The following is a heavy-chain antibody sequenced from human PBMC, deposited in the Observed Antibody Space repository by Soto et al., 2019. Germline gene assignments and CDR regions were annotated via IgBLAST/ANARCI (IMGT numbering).Heavy chain of an antibody. CDR2: IYPGDSDT. J-gene: IGHJ6*02. V-gene: IGHV5-51*01. D-gene: IGHD5-12*01. CDR1: GYSFTSYW. Sequence: GESLKISCKGSGYSFTSYWIGWVRQMPGKGLEWMGIIYPGDSDTRYSPSFQGQVTISADKSISTAYLQWSSLKASDTAMYYCARRLSRDSYNYNFYYYGMDVWGQGIKVPAYS. CDR3: ARRLSRDSYNYNFYYYGMDV.